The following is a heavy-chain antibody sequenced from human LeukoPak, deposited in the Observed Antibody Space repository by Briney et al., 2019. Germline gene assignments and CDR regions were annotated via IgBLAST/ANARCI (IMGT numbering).Heavy chain of an antibody. Sequence: PSETLSLTCTVSGDSISSYYWNWLRQPPGKGLDWIRHIHYSGGTIYNPYLKSRVTISVDTAKSQFSLKLISVTAADTAVYYCARRVQMSSASATSNAWLDPWGQGTLVTVSS. V-gene: IGHV4-59*01. CDR3: ARRVQMSSASATSNAWLDP. CDR1: GDSISSYY. D-gene: IGHD3-10*01. CDR2: IHYSGGT. J-gene: IGHJ5*02.